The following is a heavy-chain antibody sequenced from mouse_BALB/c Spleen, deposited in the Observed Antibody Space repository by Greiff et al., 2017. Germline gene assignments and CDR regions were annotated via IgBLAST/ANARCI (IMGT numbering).Heavy chain of an antibody. Sequence: VQLKESGPELVKPGASVKISCKASGYTFTDYNMHWVKQSHGKSLEWIGYIYPYNGGTGYNQKFKSKATLTVDNSSSTAYMELRSLTSEDSAVYYCARCTTVVADAMDYWGQGTSVTVSS. J-gene: IGHJ4*01. CDR3: ARCTTVVADAMDY. CDR2: IYPYNGGT. CDR1: GYTFTDYN. V-gene: IGHV1S29*02. D-gene: IGHD1-1*01.